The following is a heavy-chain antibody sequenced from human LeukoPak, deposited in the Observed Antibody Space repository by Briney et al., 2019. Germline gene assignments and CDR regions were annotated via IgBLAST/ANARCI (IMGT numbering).Heavy chain of an antibody. CDR2: ISYDGSNK. V-gene: IGHV3-30*04. D-gene: IGHD3-10*01. CDR1: GFTFSSYA. Sequence: GGSLRLSCAASGFTFSSYAMHWVRQAPGKGLEGVAVISYDGSNKYYADSVKGRFTISRDNSKNTLYLQMNSLRAEDTAVYYCARGLEWSDGSGSYYNYFDYWGQGTLVTVSS. CDR3: ARGLEWSDGSGSYYNYFDY. J-gene: IGHJ4*02.